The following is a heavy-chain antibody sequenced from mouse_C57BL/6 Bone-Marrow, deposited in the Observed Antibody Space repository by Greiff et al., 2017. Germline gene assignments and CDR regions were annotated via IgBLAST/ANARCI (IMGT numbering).Heavy chain of an antibody. Sequence: VQLQQSGAELVRPGASVTLSCKASGYTFTDYEMHWVKQTPVHGLEWIGAIDPETGGTAYNQKFKGKAILTADKSSSTAYMELRSLTSEDAAVYYCTRWRYYGSKAYWGQGTLVTVSA. V-gene: IGHV1-15*01. CDR2: IDPETGGT. J-gene: IGHJ3*01. D-gene: IGHD1-1*01. CDR1: GYTFTDYE. CDR3: TRWRYYGSKAY.